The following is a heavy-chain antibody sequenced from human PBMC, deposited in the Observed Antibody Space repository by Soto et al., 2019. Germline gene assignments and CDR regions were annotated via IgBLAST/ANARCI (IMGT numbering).Heavy chain of an antibody. D-gene: IGHD3-10*01. Sequence: EVQLLESGGGLVQPGGSLRLSCAASGFTFSSYAMSWVRQAPGKGLEWVSAISGSGGSTYYADSVKGRFTISRDNSQITLYLQMRSLRAEATAVYYCAKGGTWRSGSYYPVHYYYYGIDVCGQGTTVTVSS. J-gene: IGHJ6*02. CDR2: ISGSGGST. CDR1: GFTFSSYA. CDR3: AKGGTWRSGSYYPVHYYYYGIDV. V-gene: IGHV3-23*01.